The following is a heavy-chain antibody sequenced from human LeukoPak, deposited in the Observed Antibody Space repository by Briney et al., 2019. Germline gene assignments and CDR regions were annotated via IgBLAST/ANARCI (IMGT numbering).Heavy chain of an antibody. J-gene: IGHJ6*03. CDR1: GYSISSGYY. CDR3: ASTTFGELSVGYLGYYYMDV. V-gene: IGHV4-38-2*02. CDR2: IYYSGST. Sequence: SETLSLTCNVSGYSISSGYYWGWIRQPPGKGLEWIGYIYYSGSTYYNPSLKSRVTISVDRSKNQFSLKLSSVTAADTAVYYCASTTFGELSVGYLGYYYMDVWGKGTTVTVSS. D-gene: IGHD3-10*01.